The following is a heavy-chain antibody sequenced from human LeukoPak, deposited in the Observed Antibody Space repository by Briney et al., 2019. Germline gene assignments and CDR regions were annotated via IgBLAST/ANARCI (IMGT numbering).Heavy chain of an antibody. Sequence: GGSLRLSCADSGFAFSGYAMSWVRQPPGQGLEWVSVISGSGGSTYYADSVKGRFTISRDNTQNTVYRQMNSLRAEDTAVYYCAKSVSYFSDYWGQGTLVTVSS. V-gene: IGHV3-23*01. D-gene: IGHD1-26*01. J-gene: IGHJ4*02. CDR1: GFAFSGYA. CDR2: ISGSGGST. CDR3: AKSVSYFSDY.